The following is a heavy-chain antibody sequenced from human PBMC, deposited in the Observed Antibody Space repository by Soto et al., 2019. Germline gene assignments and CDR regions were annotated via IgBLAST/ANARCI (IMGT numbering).Heavy chain of an antibody. J-gene: IGHJ5*02. V-gene: IGHV6-1*01. CDR1: GDSVSIYSGA. D-gene: IGHD6-13*01. Sequence: SQTLSLTCVISGDSVSIYSGAWNWIRQSPSRGFEWLGRTYYRSKWYYDYAESVKSRIIISVDTSKNQFSLKLSSVTAADTAVYYCARDGVGIAAAGGWFDPWGQGTLVTVSS. CDR3: ARDGVGIAAAGGWFDP. CDR2: TYYRSKWYY.